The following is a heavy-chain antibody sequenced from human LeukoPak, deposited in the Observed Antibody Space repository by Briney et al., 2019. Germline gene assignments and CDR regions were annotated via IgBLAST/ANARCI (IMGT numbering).Heavy chain of an antibody. CDR3: ARVYCSRGNCYSPGDY. Sequence: ASVKVSCKASVYTFTSYFILWVRRAHGQGLEWMGIINPSDDSTSYARRIQGRVTMTRDTSTSTVYMELSSLRSEDTAVYYCARVYCSRGNCYSPGDYWGQGTLVTVSS. V-gene: IGHV1-46*01. CDR2: INPSDDST. D-gene: IGHD2-15*01. J-gene: IGHJ4*02. CDR1: VYTFTSYF.